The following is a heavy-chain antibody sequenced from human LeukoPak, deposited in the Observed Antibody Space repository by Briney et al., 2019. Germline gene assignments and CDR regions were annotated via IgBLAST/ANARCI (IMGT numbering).Heavy chain of an antibody. Sequence: PGGSLRLSCAASGFTFSSYSMNWVRQAPGKGLEWVSSISSSSSYIYYADSVKGRFTISRDNSKNTLYLQMNSLRAEDTAVYYCARSYYYGSGSYVNWFDPWGQGTLVTVSS. CDR1: GFTFSSYS. CDR3: ARSYYYGSGSYVNWFDP. J-gene: IGHJ5*02. D-gene: IGHD3-10*01. CDR2: ISSSSSYI. V-gene: IGHV3-21*01.